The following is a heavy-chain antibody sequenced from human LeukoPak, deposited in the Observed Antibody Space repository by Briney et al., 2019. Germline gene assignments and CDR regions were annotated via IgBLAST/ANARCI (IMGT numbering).Heavy chain of an antibody. J-gene: IGHJ4*02. D-gene: IGHD1-26*01. CDR1: GGSISSSSYY. CDR3: ARDRMWGAESEDY. Sequence: ETLSLTCTVSGGSISSSSYYWGWIRQPPGKGLEWVSAISGSGGSTYYADSVKGRFTISRDNAKNSMYLQMNSLRAEDTAVYYCARDRMWGAESEDYWGQGTLVTVSS. V-gene: IGHV3-23*01. CDR2: ISGSGGST.